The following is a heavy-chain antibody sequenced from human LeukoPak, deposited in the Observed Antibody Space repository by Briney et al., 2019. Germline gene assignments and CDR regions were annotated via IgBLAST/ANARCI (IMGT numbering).Heavy chain of an antibody. CDR2: INRSGTT. CDR3: ARGSIAAAGTRYFQH. J-gene: IGHJ1*01. Sequence: SETLSLTCAVYGGIFNGYYWSWIRQPPGKGLEWIGEINRSGTTNYNPTLKSRVTISVDTSKNQFSLKLSSVTAADTAVYYCARGSIAAAGTRYFQHWGQGTLVTVSS. V-gene: IGHV4-34*01. CDR1: GGIFNGYY. D-gene: IGHD6-13*01.